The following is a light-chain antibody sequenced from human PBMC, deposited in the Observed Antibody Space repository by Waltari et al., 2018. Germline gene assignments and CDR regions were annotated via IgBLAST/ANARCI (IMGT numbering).Light chain of an antibody. CDR1: QSLLHGDRKTY. Sequence: DIVMTQTPLSLSVTPGQPASISCRSRQSLLHGDRKTYLSWCLPKAGQPPRLLIYDLSERFPGGPDRFSGSGSGTDFTLRISRVEAEDVGVYYCMQSIQFPRTFGQGTKVDIK. J-gene: IGKJ1*01. CDR3: MQSIQFPRT. CDR2: DLS. V-gene: IGKV2D-29*01.